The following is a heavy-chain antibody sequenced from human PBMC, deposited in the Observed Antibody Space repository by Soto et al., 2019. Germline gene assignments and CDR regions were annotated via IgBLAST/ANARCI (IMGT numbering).Heavy chain of an antibody. CDR2: TNPNSGNT. Sequence: QVQLVQSGAEVKKPGASVKVSCKASGYTFTSYDINWVRQAPGQGLEWMGWTNPNSGNTGYAQKFQGRVTMTRNTAISTADMELGSLRSEDTAVYYCARRTVTVDYWGQGALVTVSS. D-gene: IGHD4-17*01. CDR3: ARRTVTVDY. J-gene: IGHJ4*02. V-gene: IGHV1-8*01. CDR1: GYTFTSYD.